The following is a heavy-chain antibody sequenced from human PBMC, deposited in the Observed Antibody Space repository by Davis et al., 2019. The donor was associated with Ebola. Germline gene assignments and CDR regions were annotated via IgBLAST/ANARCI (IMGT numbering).Heavy chain of an antibody. D-gene: IGHD5-12*01. J-gene: IGHJ4*02. V-gene: IGHV3-23*01. Sequence: PGGSLRLSCAASGFTFSSYAMSWVRQAPGKGLEWVSAISGSGGSTYYADSVKGRFTISRDNSKNTLYLQMNSLRAEDTAVYYCAKDPTLGSMVASHFDYWGQGTLVTVSS. CDR1: GFTFSSYA. CDR3: AKDPTLGSMVASHFDY. CDR2: ISGSGGST.